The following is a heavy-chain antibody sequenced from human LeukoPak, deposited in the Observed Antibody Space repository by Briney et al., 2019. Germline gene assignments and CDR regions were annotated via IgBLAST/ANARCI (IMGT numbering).Heavy chain of an antibody. V-gene: IGHV4-34*01. CDR1: GGSFSGYY. CDR2: INHSGST. Sequence: SETLSLTCAVYGGSFSGYYWSWIRQPPGKGLEWIGEINHSGSTYYNPSLKSRVTISVDTSKNQFSLKLRSVTAADTAVYYCARDRGYFGSGSLDSWGQGTLVTVSS. CDR3: ARDRGYFGSGSLDS. J-gene: IGHJ4*02. D-gene: IGHD3-10*01.